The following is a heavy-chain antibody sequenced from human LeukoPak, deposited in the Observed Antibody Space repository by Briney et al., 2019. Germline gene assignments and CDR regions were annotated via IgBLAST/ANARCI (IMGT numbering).Heavy chain of an antibody. J-gene: IGHJ4*02. CDR1: GYSFPTYW. Sequence: GESLKISCKGSGYSFPTYWIGWVRQMPGKGLEWMGIIYPGDSETRYSPSFQGQVTISADKSISTAYLQWSSQKASDTAMYYCARQYSGYDLYYFDYWGQGTLVTVSS. V-gene: IGHV5-51*01. CDR3: ARQYSGYDLYYFDY. D-gene: IGHD5-12*01. CDR2: IYPGDSET.